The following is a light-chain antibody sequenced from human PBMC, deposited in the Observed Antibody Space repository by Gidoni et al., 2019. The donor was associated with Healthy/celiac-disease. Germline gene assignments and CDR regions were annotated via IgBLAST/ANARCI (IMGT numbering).Light chain of an antibody. Sequence: DIQMTQSPSTLSASVGDRVTITCRASQSISSWWAWYQQKPGKAPKLLIYKASSLESGVPSRFSGIGSGTEFTLTISSLQPDDFATYYCQQYNSYWGTFGQGTKVEIK. CDR1: QSISSW. CDR3: QQYNSYWGT. J-gene: IGKJ1*01. V-gene: IGKV1-5*03. CDR2: KAS.